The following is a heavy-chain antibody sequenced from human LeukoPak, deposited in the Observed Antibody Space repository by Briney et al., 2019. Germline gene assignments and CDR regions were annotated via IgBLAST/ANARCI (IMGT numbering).Heavy chain of an antibody. J-gene: IGHJ4*02. V-gene: IGHV1-69*13. CDR1: GGTFSSYA. CDR2: IIPIFGTA. D-gene: IGHD6-13*01. Sequence: ASVTVSCKASGGTFSSYAISWVRQAPGQGLEWMGGIIPIFGTANYAQKFQGRVTITADESTSTAYMELSSLRSEDTAVYYCARDARVPYSSSWYDYFDYWGQGTLVTVSS. CDR3: ARDARVPYSSSWYDYFDY.